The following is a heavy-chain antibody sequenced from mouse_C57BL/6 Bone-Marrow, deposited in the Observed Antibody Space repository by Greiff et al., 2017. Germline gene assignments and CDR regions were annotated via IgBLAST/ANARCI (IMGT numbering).Heavy chain of an antibody. Sequence: EVKVEESGGGLVKPGGSLKLSCAASGFTFSSYAMSWVRQTPEKRLEWVATISDGGSYTYYPDNVKGRFTISRDNAKNNLYLQMSHLKSEDTAMYYCARDPAQATGFAYWGQGTLVTVSA. V-gene: IGHV5-4*01. CDR3: ARDPAQATGFAY. D-gene: IGHD3-2*02. CDR1: GFTFSSYA. CDR2: ISDGGSYT. J-gene: IGHJ3*01.